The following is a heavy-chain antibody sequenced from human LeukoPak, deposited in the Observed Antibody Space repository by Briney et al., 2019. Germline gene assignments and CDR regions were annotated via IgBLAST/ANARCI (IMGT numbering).Heavy chain of an antibody. CDR3: VEMATRWYFDH. D-gene: IGHD5-24*01. CDR1: GGSISSYY. Sequence: SETLSLTCTVSGGSISSYYWSWIRQPPGKGLEWIGYIYYSGSTNYNPSLKSRVTISVDTSKNQFSLKLSSVTAADTAVYYCVEMATRWYFDHWGQGTLATVSS. V-gene: IGHV4-59*08. J-gene: IGHJ4*02. CDR2: IYYSGST.